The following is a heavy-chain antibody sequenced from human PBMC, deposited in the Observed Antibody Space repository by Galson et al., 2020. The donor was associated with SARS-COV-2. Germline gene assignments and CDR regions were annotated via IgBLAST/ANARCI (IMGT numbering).Heavy chain of an antibody. D-gene: IGHD1-1*01. Sequence: SETLSLTCAVSGGSISSSNWWSWVRQPPGKGLEWIGEIYHSGSTNYNPSLKSRVTISVDKSKNQFSLKLSSVTAADTAVYYCARLEPVGYWYFDLWGRGTLVTVSS. CDR3: ARLEPVGYWYFDL. V-gene: IGHV4-4*02. CDR2: IYHSGST. J-gene: IGHJ2*01. CDR1: GGSISSSNW.